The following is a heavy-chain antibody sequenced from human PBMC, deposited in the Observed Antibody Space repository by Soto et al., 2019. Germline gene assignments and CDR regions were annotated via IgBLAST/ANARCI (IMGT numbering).Heavy chain of an antibody. J-gene: IGHJ4*02. D-gene: IGHD2-2*01. Sequence: GSITNSGSTSHNPSLKSRVTISVDTSSNQFSLNLKSVTAADTAVYYCARGGGSTKVDYWGQGTLVTVSP. V-gene: IGHV4-31*02. CDR3: ARGGGSTKVDY. CDR2: ITNSGST.